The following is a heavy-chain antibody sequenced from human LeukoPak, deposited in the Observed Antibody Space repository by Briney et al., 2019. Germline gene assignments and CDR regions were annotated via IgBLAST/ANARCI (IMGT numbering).Heavy chain of an antibody. V-gene: IGHV1-8*01. CDR3: ARAGSGC. D-gene: IGHD6-19*01. Sequence: ASVKVSCKASGYTFTSYDINWVRQAPGQGLEWMGTMNPNSGNTGYAQKFQGRVIMTRNTSINTAYMELSSLRSEDTAVYYCARAGSGCWGQGALVTVSS. CDR1: GYTFTSYD. J-gene: IGHJ4*02. CDR2: MNPNSGNT.